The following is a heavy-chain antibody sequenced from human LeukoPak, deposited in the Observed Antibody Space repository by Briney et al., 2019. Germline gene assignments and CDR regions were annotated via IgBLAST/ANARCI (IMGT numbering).Heavy chain of an antibody. D-gene: IGHD2-15*01. CDR1: GFTFSSYW. CDR3: ARVGAARYYYYYMDV. J-gene: IGHJ6*03. CDR2: IKQDGSEK. V-gene: IGHV3-7*01. Sequence: GGSLRLSCAASGFTFSSYWMSWVRQAPGKGLEWVANIKQDGSEKYYVDSLKGRFTVSRDNAKNSLYLQINSLRAGDTAVYFCARVGAARYYYYYMDVWGKGTTVTVSS.